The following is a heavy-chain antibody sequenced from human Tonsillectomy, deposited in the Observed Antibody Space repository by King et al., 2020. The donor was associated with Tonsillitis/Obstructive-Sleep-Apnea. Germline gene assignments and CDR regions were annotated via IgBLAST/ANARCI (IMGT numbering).Heavy chain of an antibody. CDR2: IYYDGTT. CDR3: VRHHEAGDGNYYSYMDV. V-gene: IGHV4-39*01. D-gene: IGHD4-17*01. CDR1: GGSISSRSYY. J-gene: IGHJ6*03. Sequence: QLVESGPGLVKPSETLSLTCTVSGGSISSRSYYWGWIRQPPGKGLEWIATIYYDGTTYYNPSLKSRVTMSVDTSSNQFSLKLLSVTATDTAVYYCVRHHEAGDGNYYSYMDVWGKGTTVTVSS.